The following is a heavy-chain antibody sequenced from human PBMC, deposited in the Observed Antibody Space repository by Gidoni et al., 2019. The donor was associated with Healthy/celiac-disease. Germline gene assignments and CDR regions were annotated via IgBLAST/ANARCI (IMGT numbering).Heavy chain of an antibody. V-gene: IGHV3-7*03. CDR3: AREGYYDFWSGYYYYYYGMDV. Sequence: EVQLVESGGGLVQPGGSLRLSCAASGFTFSRYWISWVRQAPGKGLEWVANIKQDGSEKYYVDSVKGRFTISRDNAKNSLYLQMNSLRAEDTAVYYCAREGYYDFWSGYYYYYYGMDVWGQGTTVTVSS. D-gene: IGHD3-3*01. CDR1: GFTFSRYW. J-gene: IGHJ6*02. CDR2: IKQDGSEK.